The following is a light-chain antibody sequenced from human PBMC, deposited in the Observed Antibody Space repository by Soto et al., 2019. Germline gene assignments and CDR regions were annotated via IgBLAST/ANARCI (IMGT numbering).Light chain of an antibody. Sequence: QSVLTQPPSVSGAPGQRVTISCTGSSSNIGAGYDVHWYQQLPGTAPKLLIYGISNRPSGVPDRFSGSKSGTSASLAITGLQAEDEADYYCQSYDSSLSAWVFGGGTKLTVL. J-gene: IGLJ3*02. CDR3: QSYDSSLSAWV. CDR1: SSNIGAGYD. CDR2: GIS. V-gene: IGLV1-40*01.